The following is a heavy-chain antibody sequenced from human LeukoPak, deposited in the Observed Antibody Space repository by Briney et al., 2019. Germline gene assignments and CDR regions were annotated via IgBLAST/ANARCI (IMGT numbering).Heavy chain of an antibody. CDR3: ARGYWLPTEYYYYYSMDV. J-gene: IGHJ6*02. V-gene: IGHV1-8*01. D-gene: IGHD1-14*01. Sequence: ASVKVSCKASGYTFTSYDINWVRQATGQGLEWMGWMNPNSGNTGYAQKFQGRVTMTRNTSISTAYMELSSLRSEDTAVYYCARGYWLPTEYYYYYSMDVWGQGTTVTVSS. CDR2: MNPNSGNT. CDR1: GYTFTSYD.